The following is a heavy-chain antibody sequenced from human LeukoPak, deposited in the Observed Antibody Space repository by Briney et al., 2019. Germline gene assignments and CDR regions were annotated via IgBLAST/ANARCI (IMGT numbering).Heavy chain of an antibody. Sequence: SQTLSLTCTVSGGSISSGGYYWSWIRQPPGKGLEWIGYIYHSGSTYYNPSLKSRVTISVDRSKNQFSLKLSSVTAADTAVYYCARALNDYSNYEGIDYWGQGTLVTVSS. J-gene: IGHJ4*02. CDR3: ARALNDYSNYEGIDY. V-gene: IGHV4-30-2*01. D-gene: IGHD4-11*01. CDR1: GGSISSGGYY. CDR2: IYHSGST.